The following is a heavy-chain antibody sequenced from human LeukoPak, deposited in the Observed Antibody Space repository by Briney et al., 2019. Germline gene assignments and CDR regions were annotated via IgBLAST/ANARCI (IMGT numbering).Heavy chain of an antibody. Sequence: GASVKVSCKASGYTFTSYGINWVRQAPGQGLEWMGWISAYNGHTNHAQRLQGRVAMTTDTSTTTAYMDLRSLRSDDTAIYYCARGTTVVRKGFDYWGQGTLVTVSS. V-gene: IGHV1-18*01. CDR3: ARGTTVVRKGFDY. J-gene: IGHJ4*02. CDR1: GYTFTSYG. CDR2: ISAYNGHT. D-gene: IGHD4-23*01.